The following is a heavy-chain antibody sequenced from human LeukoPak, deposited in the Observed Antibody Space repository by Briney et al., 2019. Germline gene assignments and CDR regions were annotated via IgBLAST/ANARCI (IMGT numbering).Heavy chain of an antibody. V-gene: IGHV3-7*01. CDR3: AIAGRAAAGLLPVDD. CDR2: IKEDGTAK. CDR1: GFSFSDYW. J-gene: IGHJ4*02. D-gene: IGHD6-13*01. Sequence: GGSLRLSCVASGFSFSDYWVSWVRQAPGKGLEWVANIKEDGTAKFYGDSVKGRFTVSRDNAQNSLFLQLNNLRAEDTCVYFCAIAGRAAAGLLPVDDWGQGTLVTVSS.